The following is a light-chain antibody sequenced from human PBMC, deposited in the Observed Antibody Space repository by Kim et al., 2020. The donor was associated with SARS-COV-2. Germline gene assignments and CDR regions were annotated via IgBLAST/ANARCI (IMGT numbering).Light chain of an antibody. J-gene: IGLJ2*01. CDR3: QAWDSSNVV. CDR2: QDS. V-gene: IGLV3-1*01. Sequence: SVSPGQTASITCSGDKLGDKYACWYQQKPGQSPVLVIYQDSKRPSGIPERFSGSNSGNTANLTISGTQAMDEADYYCQAWDSSNVVFGGGTQLTVL. CDR1: KLGDKY.